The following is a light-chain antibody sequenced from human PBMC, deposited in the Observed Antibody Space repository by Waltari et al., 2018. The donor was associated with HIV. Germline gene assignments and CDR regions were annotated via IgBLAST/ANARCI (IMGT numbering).Light chain of an antibody. V-gene: IGLV1-40*01. Sequence: QSVLTQPPSVSGAPGQRVTISCTGSSSNLGAGYDVHWYQQLPGTAPKLLIFGNTNRPSEVPDRLSGAKSGTSACLAVTGLQAEDEADYYCQSYDSGLGGPVVFGGGTKLTVL. J-gene: IGLJ2*01. CDR3: QSYDSGLGGPVV. CDR1: SSNLGAGYD. CDR2: GNT.